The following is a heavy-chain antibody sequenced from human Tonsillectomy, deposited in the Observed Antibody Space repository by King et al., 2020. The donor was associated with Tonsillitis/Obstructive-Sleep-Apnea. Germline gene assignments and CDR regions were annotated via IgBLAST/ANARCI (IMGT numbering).Heavy chain of an antibody. D-gene: IGHD5-18*01. J-gene: IGHJ5*02. CDR1: GGSISSRNYY. V-gene: IGHV4-39*01. CDR2: MYYSGST. CDR3: AGGAFRDTAPRFDP. Sequence: QLQLQESGPGLVKPSETLSLTCTVSGGSISSRNYYWGWIRQPPGKGLEWIGSMYYSGSTNYNPSLKSRVTISVDTSKNQFSLKLTYVTAADTAVYHCAGGAFRDTAPRFDPWGQGTLVTVSS.